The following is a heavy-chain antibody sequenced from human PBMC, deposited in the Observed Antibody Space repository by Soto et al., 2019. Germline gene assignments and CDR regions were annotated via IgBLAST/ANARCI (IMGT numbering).Heavy chain of an antibody. Sequence: TWSLTCTVSGDAVSGVGFHGAWLRRGPGKGLEWIGYIYNGGSTYYRPSLESRMHMSLDATRNHYSLRLTCVTAADKAVYSCARAPVRLDTISYFDYWGQGKLVTVSS. CDR1: GDAVSGVGFH. CDR2: IYNGGST. CDR3: ARAPVRLDTISYFDY. D-gene: IGHD3-3*01. V-gene: IGHV4-30-2*05. J-gene: IGHJ4*02.